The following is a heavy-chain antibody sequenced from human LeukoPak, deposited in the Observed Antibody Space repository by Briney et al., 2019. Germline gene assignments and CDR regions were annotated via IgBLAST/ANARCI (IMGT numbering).Heavy chain of an antibody. D-gene: IGHD1-26*01. CDR1: GGSISSYY. J-gene: IGHJ4*02. V-gene: IGHV4-59*08. CDR3: ARQGRGQSGSYDY. CDR2: IYYSGST. Sequence: PSETLSLTCTVSGGSISSYYWSWIRQPPGKGLEWIGYIYYSGSTNYNPSLKSRVTISVDTSKNQFSLKLSSVSAADTAVYYCARQGRGQSGSYDYWGQGTLVTVSS.